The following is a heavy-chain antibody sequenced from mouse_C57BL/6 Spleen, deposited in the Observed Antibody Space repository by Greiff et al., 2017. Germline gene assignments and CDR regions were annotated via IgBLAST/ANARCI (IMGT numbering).Heavy chain of an antibody. J-gene: IGHJ4*01. CDR3: ERDGAGYLDY. V-gene: IGHV5-16*01. CDR1: GFTFSDYY. CDR2: INSDGSST. Sequence: EVKLLQSEGGLVQPGSSMKLSCTASGFTFSDYYMPWVRQVPEKGLEWVANINSDGSSTNYLHSFKSLFIISRDNAKNIQYLQLSSLKSEDTDTDCCERDGAGYLDYWGQGTSVTVSS. D-gene: IGHD2-3*01.